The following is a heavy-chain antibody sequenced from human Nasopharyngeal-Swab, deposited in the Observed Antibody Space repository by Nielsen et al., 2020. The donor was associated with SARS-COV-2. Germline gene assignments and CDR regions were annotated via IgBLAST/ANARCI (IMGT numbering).Heavy chain of an antibody. D-gene: IGHD1-7*01. J-gene: IGHJ3*02. V-gene: IGHV3-7*01. CDR2: IKQDGGEK. Sequence: GGSLRLSCAASGFTFSSYWMSWVRHAPGKGLEWVANIKQDGGEKYYVDSVKGRFTISRGNAKNSLYLQMNSLRAEGSAVFYCASFGRLVYNWYYHSFDIWGQGTMVTVSS. CDR1: GFTFSSYW. CDR3: ASFGRLVYNWYYHSFDI.